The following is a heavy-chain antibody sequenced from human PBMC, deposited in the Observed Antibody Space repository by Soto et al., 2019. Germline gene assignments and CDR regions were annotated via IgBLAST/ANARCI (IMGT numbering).Heavy chain of an antibody. D-gene: IGHD2-15*01. V-gene: IGHV1-8*02. J-gene: IGHJ4*02. CDR2: VSGYSGDT. CDR3: ARGPQRAGYCSGGSCYLFDY. CDR1: GYSFTSYG. Sequence: ASVKVSCKASGYSFTSYGISWVRQAPGQGLEWMGWVSGYSGDTGYVQKFQGRVTMTRNTSISTAYMELSSLRSEDTAVYYCARGPQRAGYCSGGSCYLFDYWGQGTLVTVS.